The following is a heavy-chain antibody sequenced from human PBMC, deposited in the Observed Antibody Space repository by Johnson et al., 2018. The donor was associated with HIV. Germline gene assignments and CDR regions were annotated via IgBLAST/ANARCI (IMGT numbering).Heavy chain of an antibody. D-gene: IGHD1-14*01. CDR2: IWYDGSNK. V-gene: IGHV3-33*06. Sequence: QVQLVESGGGVVQPGRSLRLSCAASGFTFSNYAMHWVRQAPGKGLEWVAVIWYDGSNKFYADSVKGRFTLSRDNSKNTVYLHMNSLRVEDTAVYYCAKSPGKDHGGNSGGFDIWGQGTMVTVSS. CDR3: AKSPGKDHGGNSGGFDI. J-gene: IGHJ3*02. CDR1: GFTFSNYA.